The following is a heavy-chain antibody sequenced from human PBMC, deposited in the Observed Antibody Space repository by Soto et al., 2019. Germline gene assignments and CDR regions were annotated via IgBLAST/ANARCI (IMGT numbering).Heavy chain of an antibody. Sequence: GGSLRLSCAASGFTFSSYAMSWVRQAPGKGLEWVSAISGSGGSTYYADSVKGRFTISRDNSKNTLYLRMNSLRAEDTAVYYCARDFRSNDYDSSGYFDYWGQGTLVTVSS. D-gene: IGHD3-22*01. CDR3: ARDFRSNDYDSSGYFDY. CDR1: GFTFSSYA. V-gene: IGHV3-23*01. J-gene: IGHJ4*02. CDR2: ISGSGGST.